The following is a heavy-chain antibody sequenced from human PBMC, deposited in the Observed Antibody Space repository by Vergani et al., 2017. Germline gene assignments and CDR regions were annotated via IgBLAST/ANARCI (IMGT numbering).Heavy chain of an antibody. CDR1: GFTFDDYA. CDR3: ARDRGFVVDGAFDI. J-gene: IGHJ3*02. CDR2: ISWNSGSI. Sequence: EVQLVESGGGLVQPGRSLRLSCAASGFTFDDYAMHWVRQAPGKGLEWVSGISWNSGSIGYADSVKGRFTISRDNAKNSLYLQMNSLRAEDTAVYYCARDRGFVVDGAFDIWGQGTMVTVSS. V-gene: IGHV3-9*01. D-gene: IGHD2-2*01.